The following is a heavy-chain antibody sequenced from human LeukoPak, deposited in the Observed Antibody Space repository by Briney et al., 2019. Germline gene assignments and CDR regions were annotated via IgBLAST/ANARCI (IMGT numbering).Heavy chain of an antibody. CDR1: GGTFSSYA. CDR2: IIPILGIA. D-gene: IGHD6-6*01. Sequence: ASVKVSCKASGGTFSSYAISWVRQAPGQGLEWMGRIIPILGIANYAQKFQGRVTITADKSTSTAYMELSSLRAEDTAVYYCARDREYSSSSRQCDYWGQGTLVTVSS. CDR3: ARDREYSSSSRQCDY. J-gene: IGHJ4*02. V-gene: IGHV1-69*04.